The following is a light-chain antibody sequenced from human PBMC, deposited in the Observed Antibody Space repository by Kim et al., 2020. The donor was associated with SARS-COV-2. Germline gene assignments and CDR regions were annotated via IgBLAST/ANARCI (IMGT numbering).Light chain of an antibody. CDR1: QTVTGW. J-gene: IGKJ2*01. CDR2: DVS. V-gene: IGKV3-15*01. CDR3: QQYHNYYT. Sequence: GSPGERAPHSCGASQTVTGWLAWYQQKSGQAPRLVMYDVSTRASGIPASFSGSGSGTEFTLTISSLESEDCAVYYCQQYHNYYTFGQGTKVDIK.